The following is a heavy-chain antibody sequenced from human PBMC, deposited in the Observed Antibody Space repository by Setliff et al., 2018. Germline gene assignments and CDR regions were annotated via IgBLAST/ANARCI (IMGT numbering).Heavy chain of an antibody. J-gene: IGHJ3*02. CDR3: ARRWNFGPYGSGIHDAFDM. CDR1: DGSFSDYY. V-gene: IGHV4-34*01. CDR2: INHSGST. D-gene: IGHD3-10*01. Sequence: SETLSLTCAVYDGSFSDYYWSWIRQPPGKGLEWIGEINHSGSTNYKSSLKSRVTISVDTSKNQFSLKLNYVTAADTAVYYCARRWNFGPYGSGIHDAFDMWGQGTMVTVSS.